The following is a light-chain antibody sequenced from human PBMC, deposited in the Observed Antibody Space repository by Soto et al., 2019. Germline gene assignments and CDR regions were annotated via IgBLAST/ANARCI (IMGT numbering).Light chain of an antibody. J-gene: IGLJ2*01. V-gene: IGLV2-14*03. Sequence: QSALTQPASVSGSPGQSITISCTGTSSDVGGYDYVSWYQQHPGKAPKLMIYDVSNRPSGVSNRFSGSKSGNTASLTISGLQAEDEADYYCSSYAGASHVVVGGGTKVTVL. CDR3: SSYAGASHVV. CDR1: SSDVGGYDY. CDR2: DVS.